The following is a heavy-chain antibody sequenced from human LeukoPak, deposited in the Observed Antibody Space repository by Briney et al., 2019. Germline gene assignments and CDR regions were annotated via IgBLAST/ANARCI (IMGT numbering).Heavy chain of an antibody. D-gene: IGHD1-26*01. CDR3: ARDAWELPDY. Sequence: GGSLRLSCAASGFTVSSNYMSWVRQAPGKGPEWVSVIYSGGSTYYADSVKGRFTISRDNAKNSLYLQMNSLRAEDTAVYYCARDAWELPDYWGQGTLVTVSS. V-gene: IGHV3-53*01. J-gene: IGHJ4*02. CDR1: GFTVSSNY. CDR2: IYSGGST.